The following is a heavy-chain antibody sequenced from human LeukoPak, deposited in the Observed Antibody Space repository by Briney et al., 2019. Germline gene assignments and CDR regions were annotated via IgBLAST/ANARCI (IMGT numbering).Heavy chain of an antibody. CDR1: GYTFTSYG. V-gene: IGHV1-18*01. D-gene: IGHD3-10*01. CDR3: ARDEAVLWFGELLNY. CDR2: ISAYNGNT. J-gene: IGHJ4*02. Sequence: GASVKVSCKASGYTFTSYGISWVRQAPGQGLEWMGWISAYNGNTNYAQKLQGRVTMTTDTSTSTAYMELRSLRSDDTAVYYCARDEAVLWFGELLNYWGQGTLVTVPS.